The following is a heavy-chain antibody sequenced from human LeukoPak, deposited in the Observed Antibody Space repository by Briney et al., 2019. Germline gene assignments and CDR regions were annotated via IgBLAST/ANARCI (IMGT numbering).Heavy chain of an antibody. D-gene: IGHD1-26*01. CDR3: AGGSGSYYGWFDY. CDR1: GKSCSSNW. J-gene: IGHJ4*02. CDR2: IYPGDSDT. Sequence: GESLKISCQGSGKSCSSNWITWVRQMPGKGLEWMGIIYPGDSDTRYSPSFQGQVTISADKSISTAYLQWSSLKASDTAMYYCAGGSGSYYGWFDYWGQGTLVTVSS. V-gene: IGHV5-51*01.